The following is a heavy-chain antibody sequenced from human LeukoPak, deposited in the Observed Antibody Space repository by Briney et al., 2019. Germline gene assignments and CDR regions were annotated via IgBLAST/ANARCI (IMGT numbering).Heavy chain of an antibody. CDR1: GFTFSSYG. CDR2: IRYDGSNK. CDR3: ARRPAGFGELLSRTYFDY. Sequence: PGGSLRLSCAASGFTFSSYGVHWVRQAPGKGLEWVAFIRYDGSNKYYADSVKGRFTISRDNSKNTLYLQMNSLRAEDTAVYYCARRPAGFGELLSRTYFDYWGQGTLVTVSS. V-gene: IGHV3-30*02. J-gene: IGHJ4*02. D-gene: IGHD3-10*01.